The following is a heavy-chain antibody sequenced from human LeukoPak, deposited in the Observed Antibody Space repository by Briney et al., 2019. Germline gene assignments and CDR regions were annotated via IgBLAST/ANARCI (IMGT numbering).Heavy chain of an antibody. CDR3: ASDIVATSGDF. Sequence: PGGSLRLSCAASGFTFSDYYMSWIRQAPGKGLEWVAYITSTGDDIYYADSVRGRSAISRDNAKNALFLRMTSLRVEDTATYYCASDIVATSGDFWGQGTLVSVSS. J-gene: IGHJ4*02. V-gene: IGHV3-11*01. D-gene: IGHD5-12*01. CDR1: GFTFSDYY. CDR2: ITSTGDDI.